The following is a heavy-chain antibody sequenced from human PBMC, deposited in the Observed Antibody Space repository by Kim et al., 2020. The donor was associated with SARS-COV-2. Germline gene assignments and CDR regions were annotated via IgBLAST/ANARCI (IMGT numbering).Heavy chain of an antibody. V-gene: IGHV3-30*18. J-gene: IGHJ6*02. CDR1: GFTFSSYG. CDR2: ISYDGSNK. Sequence: GGSLRLSCAASGFTFSSYGMHWVRQAPGKGLEWVAVISYDGSNKYYADSVKGRFTISRDNSKNTLYLQMNSLRAEDTAVYYCAKDVAAARQDPYYYYYGMDVWGQGTTVTVSS. CDR3: AKDVAAARQDPYYYYYGMDV. D-gene: IGHD6-13*01.